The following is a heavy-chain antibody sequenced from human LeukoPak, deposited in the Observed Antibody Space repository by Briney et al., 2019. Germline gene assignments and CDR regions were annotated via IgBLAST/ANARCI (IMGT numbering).Heavy chain of an antibody. D-gene: IGHD1-26*01. V-gene: IGHV1-2*02. Sequence: WASVKVSCKASGYTFTGYYMHWVRQAPGQGLEWMGWINPNSGGTNYAQKFQGRVTMTRDTSISTAYMELSRLRSDDTAVYYCARTKPNLWGGSYGTYFDYWGQGTLVTVSS. CDR2: INPNSGGT. CDR1: GYTFTGYY. CDR3: ARTKPNLWGGSYGTYFDY. J-gene: IGHJ4*02.